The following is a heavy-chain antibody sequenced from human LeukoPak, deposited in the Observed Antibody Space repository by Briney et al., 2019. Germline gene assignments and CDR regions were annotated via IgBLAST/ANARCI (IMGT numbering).Heavy chain of an antibody. J-gene: IGHJ4*02. CDR1: GGSMSSYY. D-gene: IGHD5-24*01. Sequence: SQTLSLTCTVSGGSMSSYYWSWIRQPPGKGLEWIGYIYYSGSTKYNPSLKSRVTISVDASKNQFSLKLSSVTAADTAVYYCARGARAGYNLEPFDYWGQGTLVTVSS. CDR2: IYYSGST. CDR3: ARGARAGYNLEPFDY. V-gene: IGHV4-59*08.